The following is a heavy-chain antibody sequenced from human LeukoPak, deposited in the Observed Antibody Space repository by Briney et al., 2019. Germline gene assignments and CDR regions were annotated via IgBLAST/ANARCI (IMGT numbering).Heavy chain of an antibody. CDR2: FDPEDGET. J-gene: IGHJ6*02. CDR1: GHTLTELS. V-gene: IGHV1-24*01. Sequence: ASVTVSCTVSGHTLTELSMHWVRQAPGKGLEWMGGFDPEDGETIYAQKFQGRVTMTEDTSTDTAYMELSSLRSEDTAVYYCATDQGFYYYGMDVWGQGTTVTVSS. CDR3: ATDQGFYYYGMDV.